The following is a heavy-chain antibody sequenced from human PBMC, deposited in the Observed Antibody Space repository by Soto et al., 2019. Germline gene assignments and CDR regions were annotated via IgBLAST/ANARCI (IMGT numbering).Heavy chain of an antibody. Sequence: GGSLRLSCAASGFTFSDYYMSWIRQAPGKGLEWVSYISSSGSTIYYADSVKGRFTISRDNAKNPLYLQMNSLRAEDTAVYYCARERKIPPVEGCSGGSCYSDTNWFDPWGQGTLVTVSS. CDR3: ARERKIPPVEGCSGGSCYSDTNWFDP. CDR1: GFTFSDYY. CDR2: ISSSGSTI. J-gene: IGHJ5*02. D-gene: IGHD2-15*01. V-gene: IGHV3-11*01.